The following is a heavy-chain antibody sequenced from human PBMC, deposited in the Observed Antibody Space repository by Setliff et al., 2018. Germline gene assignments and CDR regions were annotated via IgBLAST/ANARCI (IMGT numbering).Heavy chain of an antibody. CDR1: GFTFSGYY. J-gene: IGHJ3*02. CDR2: ISGSSGGI. CDR3: ARDITRDGYNSGAFDI. Sequence: GESLKISCAASGFTFSGYYMTWIRQAPGKGLGWVSYISGSSGGIYYADSVKGRFAISRDNAKKSLYMEMNSLRAEDTAVYYCARDITRDGYNSGAFDIWGQGTMVTVSS. V-gene: IGHV3-11*04. D-gene: IGHD5-12*01.